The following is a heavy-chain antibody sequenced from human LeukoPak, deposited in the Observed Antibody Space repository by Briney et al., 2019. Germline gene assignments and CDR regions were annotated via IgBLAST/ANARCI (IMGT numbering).Heavy chain of an antibody. J-gene: IGHJ4*02. CDR1: GGSISSSSYY. CDR3: ARDINYGSFD. D-gene: IGHD3-10*01. V-gene: IGHV4-39*07. Sequence: SETLSLTCTVSGGSISSSSYYWGWIRQPPGKGLEWIGSIYYSGSTYYNPSLKSRVTISVDTSKNQFSLKLSSVTAADTAVYYCARDINYGSFDWGQGTLVTVSS. CDR2: IYYSGST.